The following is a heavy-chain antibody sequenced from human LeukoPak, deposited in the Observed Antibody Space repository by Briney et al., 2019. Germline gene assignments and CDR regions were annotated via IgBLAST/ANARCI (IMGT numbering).Heavy chain of an antibody. CDR1: GYTFTGYY. CDR3: ARGVGGSYRIDY. CDR2: INPNSGGT. J-gene: IGHJ4*02. Sequence: ASVKVSCKASGYTFTGYYMHWVRQAPGQGLEWMGWINPNSGGTNYAQKFQGRVTMTRDTSISTAYMELSRPRSDDTAVYYCARGVGGSYRIDYWGQGTLVTVSS. V-gene: IGHV1-2*02. D-gene: IGHD1-26*01.